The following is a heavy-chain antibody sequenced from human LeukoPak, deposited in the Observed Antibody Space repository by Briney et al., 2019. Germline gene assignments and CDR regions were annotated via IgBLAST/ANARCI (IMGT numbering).Heavy chain of an antibody. J-gene: IGHJ6*03. D-gene: IGHD3-16*02. V-gene: IGHV1-18*01. CDR3: ARVYLYYDYVWGSYRVPYYMDV. CDR1: GYTFTSYG. Sequence: GASVKVSCKASGYTFTSYGISWVRQAPGQGLEWMGWISAYNGNTNYAQKLQGRVTMTTDTSTSTAYMELRSLRSDDTAVYYCARVYLYYDYVWGSYRVPYYMDVWGKGTTVTVSS. CDR2: ISAYNGNT.